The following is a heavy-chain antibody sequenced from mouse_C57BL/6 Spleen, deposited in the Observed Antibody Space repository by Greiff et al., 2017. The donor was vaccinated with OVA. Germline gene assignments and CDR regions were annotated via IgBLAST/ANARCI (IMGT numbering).Heavy chain of an antibody. Sequence: VQLQQSGPGLVAPSQSLSITCTVSGFSLTSYAISWVRQPPGKGLEWLGVIWTGGGTNYNSALKSRLSISKDNSKSQVFLKMNSLQTDDTARYYCARNLDSSGYGGFAYWGQGTLVTVSA. D-gene: IGHD3-2*02. CDR1: GFSLTSYA. CDR3: ARNLDSSGYGGFAY. J-gene: IGHJ3*01. V-gene: IGHV2-9-1*01. CDR2: IWTGGGT.